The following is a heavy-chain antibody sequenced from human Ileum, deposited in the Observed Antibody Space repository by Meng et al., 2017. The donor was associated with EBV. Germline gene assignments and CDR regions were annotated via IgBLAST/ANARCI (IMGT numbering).Heavy chain of an antibody. Sequence: QWQLQESGPGLVKPSETLSLTCTGSAGSVATTSDNWSWLRQPPGKGLEWIGYIDYSGSAKYNPSLQSRVDMSVDTSKNHFSLKLRSVTAADTGLYYCARGSTFILVDWGQGTLVTVSS. J-gene: IGHJ4*02. V-gene: IGHV4-61*03. CDR3: ARGSTFILVD. D-gene: IGHD3-22*01. CDR2: IDYSGSA. CDR1: AGSVATTSDN.